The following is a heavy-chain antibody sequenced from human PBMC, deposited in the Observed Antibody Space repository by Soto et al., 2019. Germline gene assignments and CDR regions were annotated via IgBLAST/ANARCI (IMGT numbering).Heavy chain of an antibody. CDR1: GFIVNTYG. CDR2: SAHDTGLT. Sequence: PGGSLRLSCASSGFIVNTYGSNWVRQAPGKELEWVAFSAHDTGLTSYADSEKGRFTISRDQANNLVFLQMNSLRDEDTAVYYCGRVWGVYDRDSNSWIPHLDLWGRGTLVTGSS. J-gene: IGHJ2*01. D-gene: IGHD3-16*01. CDR3: GRVWGVYDRDSNSWIPHLDL. V-gene: IGHV3-48*02.